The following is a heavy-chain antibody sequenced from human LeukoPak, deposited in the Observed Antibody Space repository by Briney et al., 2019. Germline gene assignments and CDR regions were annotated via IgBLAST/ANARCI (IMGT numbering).Heavy chain of an antibody. CDR2: IDPDGGGT. CDR1: GFTFSTFW. CDR3: AREDLGLDY. D-gene: IGHD3/OR15-3a*01. J-gene: IGHJ4*02. V-gene: IGHV3-74*01. Sequence: GGSLRLSCAASGFTFSTFWMHWVRQGPGKDLLWVSRIDPDGGGTTYADSVKGRFTISRDNAKNTLYPQMDSLRADDTAVYYCAREDLGLDYWGQGTLVTVSS.